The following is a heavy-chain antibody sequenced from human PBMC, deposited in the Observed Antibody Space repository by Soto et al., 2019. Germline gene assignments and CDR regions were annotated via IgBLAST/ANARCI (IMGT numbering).Heavy chain of an antibody. D-gene: IGHD6-13*01. CDR2: INPSGGST. Sequence: GASVKVSCKASGYTFTSYYMHWVRQAPGQGLEWMGIINPSGGSTSYAQKFQGRVTMTRDTSTSTVYMELSSLRSEDTAVYYCARDRPIAAAGKVTNYYYYGMDVWGQGTTVTVSS. V-gene: IGHV1-46*01. J-gene: IGHJ6*02. CDR1: GYTFTSYY. CDR3: ARDRPIAAAGKVTNYYYYGMDV.